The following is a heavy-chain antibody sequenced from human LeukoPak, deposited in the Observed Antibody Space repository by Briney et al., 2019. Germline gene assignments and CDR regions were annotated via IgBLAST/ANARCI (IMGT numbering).Heavy chain of an antibody. D-gene: IGHD2-15*01. CDR1: GFTFSSYA. Sequence: PGGSLRLSCAASGFTFSSYAMSWVRQAPGKGLEWVSAISGSGGSIYYADSVKGRFTISRDNSKNTLYLQMNSLRAEDTAVYYCAKLSRRVVVAANDYWGQGTLVTVSS. V-gene: IGHV3-23*01. CDR3: AKLSRRVVVAANDY. J-gene: IGHJ4*02. CDR2: ISGSGGSI.